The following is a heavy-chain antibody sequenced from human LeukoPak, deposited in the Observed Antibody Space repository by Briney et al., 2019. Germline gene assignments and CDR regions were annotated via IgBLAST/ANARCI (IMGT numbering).Heavy chain of an antibody. CDR1: GFTFSSYP. V-gene: IGHV3-23*01. CDR3: GKYLQTTVGANDY. J-gene: IGHJ4*02. D-gene: IGHD1-26*01. Sequence: GGSLRLSCAASGFTFSSYPLNWVRQAPGKGLEWVSVISGSGGATFYGDSVQGRFTIPRDNSRDTLYLQMSSLRAEDTAVYYCGKYLQTTVGANDYWGRGTLVTVSS. CDR2: ISGSGGAT.